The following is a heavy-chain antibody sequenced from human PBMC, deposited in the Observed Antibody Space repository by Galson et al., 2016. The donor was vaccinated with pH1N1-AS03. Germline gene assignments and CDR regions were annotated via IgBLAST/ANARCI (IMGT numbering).Heavy chain of an antibody. CDR2: ISFTSDYR. CDR1: GFSLSDYY. J-gene: IGHJ6*02. D-gene: IGHD2-21*01. Sequence: SLRLSCAASGFSLSDYYMTWIRQAPGKGLEWVAYISFTSDYRHYADSVKGRFTISRDNAKDSLYLQMDSLRVEDTAVYYCARARGGEDARSQDVWGQGTTVTVSS. CDR3: ARARGGEDARSQDV. V-gene: IGHV3-11*03.